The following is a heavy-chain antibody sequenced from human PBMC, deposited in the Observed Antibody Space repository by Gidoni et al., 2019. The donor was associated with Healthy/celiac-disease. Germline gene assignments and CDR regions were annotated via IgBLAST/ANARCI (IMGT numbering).Heavy chain of an antibody. CDR3: ARRASIVATIGGAFDI. J-gene: IGHJ3*02. V-gene: IGHV1-69*01. D-gene: IGHD5-12*01. CDR2: IIPILGTA. CDR1: GGTFSSYA. Sequence: QVQLVQSGAEVKKPGSSVKVSCKASGGTFSSYAISRVRQAPGQGLEWMGGIIPILGTANYAQKFQGRVTITADESTSTAYMELSSLRSEDTAVYYCARRASIVATIGGAFDIWGQGTMVTVSS.